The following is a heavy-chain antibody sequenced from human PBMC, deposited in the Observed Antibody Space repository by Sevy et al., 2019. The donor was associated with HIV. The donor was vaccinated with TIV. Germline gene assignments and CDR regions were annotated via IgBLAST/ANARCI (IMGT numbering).Heavy chain of an antibody. J-gene: IGHJ6*02. Sequence: GGSLRLSCAASGFTFSSYSMNWVRQAPGKGQEWVSYISSSSSTIYYADSVKGRFTISRDNAKNSLYLQMNSLRDEDTAVYYCARGAKQDIVLIVWGQRTTVTVSS. CDR1: GFTFSSYS. D-gene: IGHD2-8*01. CDR2: ISSSSSTI. CDR3: ARGAKQDIVLIV. V-gene: IGHV3-48*02.